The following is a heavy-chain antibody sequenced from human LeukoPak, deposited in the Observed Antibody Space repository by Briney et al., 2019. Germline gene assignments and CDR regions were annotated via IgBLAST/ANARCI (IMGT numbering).Heavy chain of an antibody. CDR3: AREEWWFDS. J-gene: IGHJ5*01. CDR1: GFTFHTYW. D-gene: IGHD2-8*01. CDR2: IKQDGSEK. Sequence: PGGSLRLSCAASGFTFHTYWMTWVRQAPVKGLEWVANIKQDGSEKNYVDSLKGRFTISRDNAKNSVYLQMNSLRVEDTAVYYCAREEWWFDSWGQGTRVTVSS. V-gene: IGHV3-7*01.